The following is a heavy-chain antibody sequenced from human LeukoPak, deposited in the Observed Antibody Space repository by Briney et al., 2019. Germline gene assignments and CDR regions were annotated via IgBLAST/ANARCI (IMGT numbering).Heavy chain of an antibody. D-gene: IGHD5-24*01. J-gene: IGHJ3*02. CDR2: MNPNSGNT. V-gene: IGHV1-8*01. CDR3: ARVRDGYNDAYDI. Sequence: GASVKVSCKASGYTFTSYDINWVRQATGQGLEWMGWMNPNSGNTGYAQKFQGRVTMTRDTSTSTVYMELSGLRSEDTAVYYCARVRDGYNDAYDIWGQGTMVTVPS. CDR1: GYTFTSYD.